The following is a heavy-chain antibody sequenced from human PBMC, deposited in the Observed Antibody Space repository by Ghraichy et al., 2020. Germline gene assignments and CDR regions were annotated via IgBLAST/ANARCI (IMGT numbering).Heavy chain of an antibody. CDR2: ICSKSHYI. Sequence: GESLNISCAASGFTFSGYSMHWVRQAPGKGLEWVSSICSKSHYIYYADSMEGRFTISRDNAKNSLYLQMNSLTAEDSAVYYCARERLYYYDGSGHYYFDCWGQGTLVTVSS. V-gene: IGHV3-21*01. D-gene: IGHD3-22*01. CDR1: GFTFSGYS. J-gene: IGHJ4*02. CDR3: ARERLYYYDGSGHYYFDC.